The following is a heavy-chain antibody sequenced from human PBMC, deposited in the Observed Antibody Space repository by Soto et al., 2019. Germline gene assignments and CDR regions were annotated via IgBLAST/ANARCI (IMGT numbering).Heavy chain of an antibody. V-gene: IGHV3-30*18. CDR1: GFTFRSYG. CDR3: AKGGVGSTSNAFDI. CDR2: ISYDGSNK. Sequence: HPVGSLRLSCAASGFTFRSYGVHWARQAPAKGLEWVAVISYDGSNKYYEDSVKGRFTISRDNSKNTLYLQMNSLRAEDTGVYYCAKGGVGSTSNAFDIWGQGTMVTVSS. D-gene: IGHD1-26*01. J-gene: IGHJ3*02.